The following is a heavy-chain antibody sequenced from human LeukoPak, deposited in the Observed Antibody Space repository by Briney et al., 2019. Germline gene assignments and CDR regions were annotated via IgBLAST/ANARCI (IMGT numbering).Heavy chain of an antibody. D-gene: IGHD2-15*01. CDR1: GGSISSYY. CDR2: IYYSGNT. CDR3: ARPRSRTNWYFDL. J-gene: IGHJ2*01. Sequence: SETLSLTCTVSGGSISSYYWSWIRQPPGKGLEWIGSIYYSGNTYYNASLKSQVSISIDTSKNQFSLKLSSVTAADTAVYYCARPRSRTNWYFDLWGRGTLVTVSS. V-gene: IGHV4-59*04.